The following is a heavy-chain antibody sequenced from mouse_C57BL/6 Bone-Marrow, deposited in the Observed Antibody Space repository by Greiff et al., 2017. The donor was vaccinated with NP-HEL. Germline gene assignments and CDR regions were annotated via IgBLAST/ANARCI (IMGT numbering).Heavy chain of an antibody. D-gene: IGHD1-1*01. CDR2: INPSSGYT. CDR1: GYTFTSYW. V-gene: IGHV1-7*01. Sequence: VQVVESGAELAKPGASVKLSCKASGYTFTSYWMHWVKQRPGQGLEWIGYINPSSGYTKYNQKFKDKATLTADKSSSTAYMQLSSLTYEDSAVYYCARRDYGKDYYAMDYWGQGTSVTVSS. J-gene: IGHJ4*01. CDR3: ARRDYGKDYYAMDY.